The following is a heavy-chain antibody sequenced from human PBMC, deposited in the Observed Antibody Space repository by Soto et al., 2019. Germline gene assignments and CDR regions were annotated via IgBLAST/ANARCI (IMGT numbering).Heavy chain of an antibody. CDR2: ISVYNGNI. Sequence: QVQLVQSGAEVKKPGASVKVSCKASGYSFTNYGFSWVRQAPGQGLEWMGWISVYNGNINFAEKFQGRVTMTTDTSTSTAYMELRNLRSDDTAVYYCARELGYCSGASCYWGDYSGQGTLVTVSS. D-gene: IGHD2-2*01. J-gene: IGHJ4*02. CDR3: ARELGYCSGASCYWGDY. CDR1: GYSFTNYG. V-gene: IGHV1-18*04.